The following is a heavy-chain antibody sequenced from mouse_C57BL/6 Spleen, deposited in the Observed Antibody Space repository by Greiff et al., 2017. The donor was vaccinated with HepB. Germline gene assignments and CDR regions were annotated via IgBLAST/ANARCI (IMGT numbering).Heavy chain of an antibody. CDR1: GFNIKDYY. V-gene: IGHV14-1*01. CDR3: TKYYGSPWYFDV. CDR2: IDPEDGDT. D-gene: IGHD1-1*01. J-gene: IGHJ1*03. Sequence: EVQLQQSGAELVRPGASVKLSCTASGFNIKDYYMHWVKQRPEQGLEWIGRIDPEDGDTEYAPKFQGKATMTADTSSNTAYLQLSSLTSEDTAVYYCTKYYGSPWYFDVWGTGTTVTVSS.